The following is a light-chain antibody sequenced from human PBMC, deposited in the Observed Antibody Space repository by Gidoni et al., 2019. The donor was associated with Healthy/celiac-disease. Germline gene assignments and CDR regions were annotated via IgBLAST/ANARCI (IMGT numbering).Light chain of an antibody. CDR2: KAS. V-gene: IGKV1-5*03. Sequence: DIQMTQSPSTLSASVGDRVTITCRASQSISSWLAWYQQNPGKAPKLLIYKASSLESGVPSRFSGSGSGTEFTLTISSLQPDDFATYYCQQYNSYSPTWTFXXXTKVEIK. CDR1: QSISSW. CDR3: QQYNSYSPTWT. J-gene: IGKJ1*01.